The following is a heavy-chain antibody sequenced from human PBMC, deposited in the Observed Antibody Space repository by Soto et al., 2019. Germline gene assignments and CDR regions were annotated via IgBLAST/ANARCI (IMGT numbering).Heavy chain of an antibody. Sequence: SGTLSLTCSISGDSLSSKSSASNWIGQSPSRGLEWLGRTYYRSKWYNDYAVSVKSRITISPDTSKNQLSLQLNSVTPEDTAVYYCARQSSSNYYCGLDVWGQGTTVTSP. J-gene: IGHJ6*02. CDR2: TYYRSKWYN. V-gene: IGHV6-1*01. CDR3: ARQSSSNYYCGLDV. CDR1: GDSLSSKSSA. D-gene: IGHD6-6*01.